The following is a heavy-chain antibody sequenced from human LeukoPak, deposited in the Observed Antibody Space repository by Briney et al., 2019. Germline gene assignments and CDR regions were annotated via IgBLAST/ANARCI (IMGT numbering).Heavy chain of an antibody. D-gene: IGHD3-16*02. CDR1: GSPFPSYG. V-gene: IGHV1-18*01. CDR2: ISAYNGNT. CDR3: ASDVRDSDAFDI. Sequence: ASVKVSCKASGSPFPSYGISWVRQAPGQGLEWMGWISAYNGNTNYAQKLQGRVTMTTDTSTSTAYMELRSLRSDDTAVYYCASDVRDSDAFDIWGQGTMVTVSS. J-gene: IGHJ3*02.